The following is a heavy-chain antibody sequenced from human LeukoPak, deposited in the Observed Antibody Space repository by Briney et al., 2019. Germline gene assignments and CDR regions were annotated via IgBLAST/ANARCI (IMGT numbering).Heavy chain of an antibody. D-gene: IGHD2-15*01. Sequence: SETLSLTCAVYGGSFSGYYWSWIRQPPGKGLEWIGEINHSGSTNYNPSLKSRVTISVDTSKNQFSLKLSSVTAADTAVYYCATLRRYCSGGSCLYYFDYWGQGTLVTVSS. V-gene: IGHV4-34*01. CDR1: GGSFSGYY. J-gene: IGHJ4*02. CDR3: ATLRRYCSGGSCLYYFDY. CDR2: INHSGST.